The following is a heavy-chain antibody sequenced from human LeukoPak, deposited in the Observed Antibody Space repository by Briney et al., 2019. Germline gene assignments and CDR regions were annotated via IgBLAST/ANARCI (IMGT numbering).Heavy chain of an antibody. J-gene: IGHJ6*03. D-gene: IGHD2-2*01. CDR1: GFTFSSYA. Sequence: PGGSLRLSCAASGFTFSSYAMSWVRQAPGKGLEWVSAISGSGGSTYYADSVKGRFTISRDNSKNTLYLQMNSLRAEDTAVYYCAKSDAFIVVVPAAKGGYMDVWGKGTTVTVSS. V-gene: IGHV3-23*01. CDR3: AKSDAFIVVVPAAKGGYMDV. CDR2: ISGSGGST.